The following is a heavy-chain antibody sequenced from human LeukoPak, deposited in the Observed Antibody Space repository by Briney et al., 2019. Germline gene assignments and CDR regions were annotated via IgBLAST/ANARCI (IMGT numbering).Heavy chain of an antibody. CDR1: GFTFFNYA. D-gene: IGHD4-23*01. V-gene: IGHV3-23*01. CDR3: ARDYGGNSYWFDP. Sequence: GGSLRLSCTASGFTFFNYAMSWVRQAPGKGLEGVSAISGGGGTTYYADSVKGRFTISRDNAKNSLYLQMNSLRAEDTAVYYCARDYGGNSYWFDPWGQGTLVTVSS. CDR2: ISGGGGTT. J-gene: IGHJ5*02.